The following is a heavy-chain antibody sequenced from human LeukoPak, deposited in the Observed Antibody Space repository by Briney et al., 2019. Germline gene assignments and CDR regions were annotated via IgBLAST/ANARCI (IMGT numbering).Heavy chain of an antibody. V-gene: IGHV1-2*02. CDR1: GYTFTGYY. D-gene: IGHD2-15*01. CDR3: ATLGYCSGGSCYPFDY. J-gene: IGHJ4*02. Sequence: ASVKVSCKASGYTFTGYYMHWVRQAPGQGLEWMGWINPNSGGTNYAQKFQGRVTMTRDTSISTAYMELSRLTSDDTAVYYCATLGYCSGGSCYPFDYWGQGTLVTVSS. CDR2: INPNSGGT.